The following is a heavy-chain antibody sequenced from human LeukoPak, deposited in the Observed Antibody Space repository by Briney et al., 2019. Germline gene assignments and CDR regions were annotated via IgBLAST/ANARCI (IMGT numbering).Heavy chain of an antibody. D-gene: IGHD3-3*01. V-gene: IGHV4-31*03. J-gene: IGHJ4*02. CDR3: ARDKGHDFWSGYYMAPGYFDY. Sequence: PSETLSLTCTVSGGSIISSSYSWVWIRQHPGKGLEWIGYIYYSGSTYYNPSLKSRVTISVDTSKNQFSLKLSSVTAADTAVYYCARDKGHDFWSGYYMAPGYFDYWGQGTLVTVSS. CDR2: IYYSGST. CDR1: GGSIISSSYS.